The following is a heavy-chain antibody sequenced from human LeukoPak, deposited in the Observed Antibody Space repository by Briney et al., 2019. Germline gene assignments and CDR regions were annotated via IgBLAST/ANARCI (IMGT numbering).Heavy chain of an antibody. CDR3: ARGYGGYRTLYFDY. D-gene: IGHD4-17*01. CDR1: GFTFSSYG. J-gene: IGHJ4*02. V-gene: IGHV3-33*01. CDR2: IWYDGSNK. Sequence: PGGSLRLSCAASGFTFSSYGMHWVRQAPGKGLEWVAVIWYDGSNKYYADSVKGRFTSSRDNSKNTLYLQMNSLGAEDTAVYYCARGYGGYRTLYFDYWGQGTLVTVSS.